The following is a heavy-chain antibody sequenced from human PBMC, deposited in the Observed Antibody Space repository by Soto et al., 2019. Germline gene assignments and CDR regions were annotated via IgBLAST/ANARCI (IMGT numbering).Heavy chain of an antibody. CDR1: GYTFSGYY. CDR2: INPYSGVT. V-gene: IGHV1-2*04. CDR3: ARHRRARGFSGYDADAFDI. Sequence: QVQLVQSGAEVKKPGASVKVSCKASGYTFSGYYIHWVRLAPGQGLEWMGWINPYSGVTNFTQKFQGWVTMTRDTSISTAYMELNRLTSDDTAVYYCARHRRARGFSGYDADAFDIWGQGTMVTVSS. D-gene: IGHD5-12*01. J-gene: IGHJ3*02.